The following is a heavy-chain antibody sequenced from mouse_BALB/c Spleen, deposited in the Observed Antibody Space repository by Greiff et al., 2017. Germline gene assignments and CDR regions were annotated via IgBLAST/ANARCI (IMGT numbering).Heavy chain of an antibody. J-gene: IGHJ4*01. Sequence: QVQLKQSGPGLVAPSQSLYITCTVSGFSLTSYEISWIRQPPGKGLEWLGVIWNGGGTNYNSAFMTRLSISKDNSKSQVFLKMNSLQTDDTAIYYCVRGSMDYWGQGTSVTVSA. CDR1: GFSLTSYE. V-gene: IGHV2-9-2*01. CDR3: VRGSMDY. CDR2: IWNGGGT.